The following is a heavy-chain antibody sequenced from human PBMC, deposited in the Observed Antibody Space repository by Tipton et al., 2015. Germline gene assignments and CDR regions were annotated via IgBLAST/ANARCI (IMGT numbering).Heavy chain of an antibody. Sequence: TLSLTCIVSGGSVSSGSYYWSWIRQPPGKGLEWIGTIYYRGSTYYNPSLKSRVTISVDTSENQFSLKLSSVTAADTAVYYCARHDFWSGYYEDAFDIWGQGTMVTVSS. J-gene: IGHJ3*02. CDR1: GGSVSSGSYY. CDR3: ARHDFWSGYYEDAFDI. V-gene: IGHV4-39*01. CDR2: IYYRGST. D-gene: IGHD3-3*01.